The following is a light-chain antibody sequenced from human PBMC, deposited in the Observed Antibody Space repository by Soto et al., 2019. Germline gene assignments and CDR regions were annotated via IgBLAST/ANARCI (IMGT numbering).Light chain of an antibody. Sequence: QSVLTQPASVSGSPGQSITISCTGTISDVGGYNYVSWYQQHPGKAPKLMIYEVSNRPSGVSNRFSGSKSGNTASLTISGLQAEDEADYYCSSYTSSSTVFGTGTKLTVL. J-gene: IGLJ1*01. CDR1: ISDVGGYNY. CDR2: EVS. CDR3: SSYTSSSTV. V-gene: IGLV2-14*01.